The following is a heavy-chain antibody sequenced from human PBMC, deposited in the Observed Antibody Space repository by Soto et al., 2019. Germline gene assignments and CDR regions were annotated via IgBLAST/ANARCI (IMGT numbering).Heavy chain of an antibody. CDR3: ARGRTVVVAARYNWFDP. D-gene: IGHD2-15*01. CDR2: INHSGGT. V-gene: IGHV4-34*01. CDR1: GGSFSGYY. J-gene: IGHJ5*02. Sequence: PSETLSLTCAVYGGSFSGYYWSWIRQPPGKGLEWIGEINHSGGTNYNPSLKSRVTISVDTSKNQLSLKLSSVTAADTAVYYCARGRTVVVAARYNWFDPWGQGTLVTVSS.